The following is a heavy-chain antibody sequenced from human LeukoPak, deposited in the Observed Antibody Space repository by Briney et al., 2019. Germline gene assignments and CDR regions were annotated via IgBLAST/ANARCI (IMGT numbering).Heavy chain of an antibody. J-gene: IGHJ3*02. CDR3: ARDPGHYSGWYGDAFDI. D-gene: IGHD6-19*01. CDR1: GFTFSSYW. Sequence: GGSLRLSCAASGFTFSSYWMSWVRQAPGKGLEWVANIKQDGSEKYYVDSVKGRFTISRDNAKNSLYLQMNSLRAEDTAVYYCARDPGHYSGWYGDAFDIWGQGTMVTVSS. CDR2: IKQDGSEK. V-gene: IGHV3-7*01.